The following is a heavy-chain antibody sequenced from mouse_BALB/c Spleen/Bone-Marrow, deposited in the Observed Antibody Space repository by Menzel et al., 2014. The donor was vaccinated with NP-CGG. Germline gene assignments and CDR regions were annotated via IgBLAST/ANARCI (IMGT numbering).Heavy chain of an antibody. CDR3: ARGNYGSSYGMDY. Sequence: VQLKESGAELVRPGALVKLSCKASGFNIKDYYMHWVKQRPEQGLEWIGWIDPENGNTIYDPKFQGKARITADTSSNTAYLQLSSLTSEDTAVHYCARGNYGSSYGMDYWGQETSVTASS. D-gene: IGHD1-1*01. CDR1: GFNIKDYY. CDR2: IDPENGNT. J-gene: IGHJ4*01. V-gene: IGHV14-1*02.